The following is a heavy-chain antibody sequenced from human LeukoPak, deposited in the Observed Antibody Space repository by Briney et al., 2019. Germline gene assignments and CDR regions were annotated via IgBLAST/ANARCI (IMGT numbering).Heavy chain of an antibody. V-gene: IGHV4-59*01. CDR3: ARQVLRFLEWSLGWFDP. Sequence: SETLSLTCTVSGGSISSYYWSWIRQPPGKGLEWIGYIYYSGSTNYNPSLKSRVTISVDTSKNQFSLKLSSVTAADTAVYYCARQVLRFLEWSLGWFDPWGQGTLVTVSS. J-gene: IGHJ5*02. D-gene: IGHD3-3*01. CDR1: GGSISSYY. CDR2: IYYSGST.